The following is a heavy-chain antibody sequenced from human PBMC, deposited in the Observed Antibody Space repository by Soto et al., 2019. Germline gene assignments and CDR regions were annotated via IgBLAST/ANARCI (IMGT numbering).Heavy chain of an antibody. CDR2: IIPIFGTA. J-gene: IGHJ5*02. Sequence: QVQLVQSGAEVKKPGSSVKVSCKASGGTFSSYAISWVRQAPGQGLEWMGGIIPIFGTANYAQKFQGRVTITAAESTSTAYMELSSLKSEDTAVYYCAAILGYCSGGSCDGWFDPWGQGTLVTVSS. CDR3: AAILGYCSGGSCDGWFDP. D-gene: IGHD2-15*01. V-gene: IGHV1-69*01. CDR1: GGTFSSYA.